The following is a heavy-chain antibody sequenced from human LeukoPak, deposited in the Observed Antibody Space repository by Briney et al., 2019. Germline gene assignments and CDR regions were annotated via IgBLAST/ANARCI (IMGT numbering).Heavy chain of an antibody. D-gene: IGHD3-22*01. CDR1: GGSFSGYY. CDR2: INHSGST. V-gene: IGHV4-34*01. Sequence: NPSETLSLTCAVYGGSFSGYYWSWIRQPPGKGLEWIGEINHSGSTNYNPSLKSRVTISVDTSKNQFSLKLSSVTAADTAVYYCARDSQYYYDSSGYLAFDIWGQGTMVTVSS. J-gene: IGHJ3*02. CDR3: ARDSQYYYDSSGYLAFDI.